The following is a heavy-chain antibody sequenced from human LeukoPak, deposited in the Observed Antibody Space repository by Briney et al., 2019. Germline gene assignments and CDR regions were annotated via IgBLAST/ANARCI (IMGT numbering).Heavy chain of an antibody. Sequence: GGALRLSRPVSRFTDSGSHLTWVRPAPGKGLAWVSLIYSGGNIFYADSVKSRFTISRDNSKNTLFLQMNSLRGEDTAVYYCARYLRTPDVAFDIWGQGTKVTVSS. CDR3: ARYLRTPDVAFDI. V-gene: IGHV3-66*01. J-gene: IGHJ3*02. D-gene: IGHD1/OR15-1a*01. CDR1: RFTDSGSH. CDR2: IYSGGNI.